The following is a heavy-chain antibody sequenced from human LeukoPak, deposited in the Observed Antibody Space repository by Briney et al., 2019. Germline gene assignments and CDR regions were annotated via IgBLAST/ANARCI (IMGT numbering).Heavy chain of an antibody. CDR3: ASDQLGYCSGGSCSTRGY. CDR1: GGTFSSYA. J-gene: IGHJ4*02. V-gene: IGHV1-69*05. D-gene: IGHD2-15*01. CDR2: IIPIFGTA. Sequence: VASVKVSCKASGGTFSSYAISWVRQAPGQGLERMGRIIPIFGTANYAQKFQGRVTITTDESTSTAYMELSSLRSEDTAVYYCASDQLGYCSGGSCSTRGYWGQGTLVTVSS.